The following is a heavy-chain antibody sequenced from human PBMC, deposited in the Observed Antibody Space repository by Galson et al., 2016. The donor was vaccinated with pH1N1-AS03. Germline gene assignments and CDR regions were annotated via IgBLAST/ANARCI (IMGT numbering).Heavy chain of an antibody. CDR1: GFSLSTGGVH. CDR2: IFWDGET. V-gene: IGHV2-5*02. D-gene: IGHD2-21*01. Sequence: PALVKPTQTLTLTCTFSGFSLSTGGVHVAWIRQPPGKALEWLALIFWDGETRYRPSLRSRLTITKDTSKNQVVLTMTNMDPVDTTTYYCALSKHVNEGLDSWGQGTLVTVSP. J-gene: IGHJ4*02. CDR3: ALSKHVNEGLDS.